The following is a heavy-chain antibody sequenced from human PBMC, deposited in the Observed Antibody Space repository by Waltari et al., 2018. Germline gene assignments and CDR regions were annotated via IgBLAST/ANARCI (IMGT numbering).Heavy chain of an antibody. V-gene: IGHV3-21*01. Sequence: EVQLVESGGGLVKPGGSLRLSCAASGFTFSSYSMNWVRKAPGKGLEWVSSISSSSSYIYYADSVKGRFTISRDNAKNSLYLQMNSLRAEDTAVYYCARDLRHNYYDSSGYFTLGYWGQGTLVTVSS. D-gene: IGHD3-22*01. J-gene: IGHJ4*02. CDR1: GFTFSSYS. CDR2: ISSSSSYI. CDR3: ARDLRHNYYDSSGYFTLGY.